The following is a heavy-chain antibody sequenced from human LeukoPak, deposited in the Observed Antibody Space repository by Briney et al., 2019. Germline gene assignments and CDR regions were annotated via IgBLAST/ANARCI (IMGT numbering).Heavy chain of an antibody. CDR3: ARSSGWYPDY. Sequence: PGGSLRLSCAASGFTFSSYGMHWVRQAPGKGLEWVSSISSSSSYIYYADSVKGRFTISRDNAKNSLYLQMNSLRAEDTAVYYCARSSGWYPDYWGQGTLVTVSS. J-gene: IGHJ4*02. CDR2: ISSSSSYI. CDR1: GFTFSSYG. D-gene: IGHD6-19*01. V-gene: IGHV3-21*01.